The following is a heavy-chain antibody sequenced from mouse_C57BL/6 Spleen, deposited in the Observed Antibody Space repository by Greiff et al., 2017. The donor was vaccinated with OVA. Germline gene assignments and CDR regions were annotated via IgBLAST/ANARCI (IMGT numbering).Heavy chain of an antibody. D-gene: IGHD2-12*01. Sequence: VKLMESGPELVKPGASVKISCKASGYAFSSSWMNWVKQRPGKGLEWIGRIYPGDGDTNYNGKFKGKATLTADKSSSTAYMQLSSLTSEDSAVYFCAKPYSFDYWGQGTTLTVSS. CDR3: AKPYSFDY. CDR1: GYAFSSSW. CDR2: IYPGDGDT. V-gene: IGHV1-82*01. J-gene: IGHJ2*01.